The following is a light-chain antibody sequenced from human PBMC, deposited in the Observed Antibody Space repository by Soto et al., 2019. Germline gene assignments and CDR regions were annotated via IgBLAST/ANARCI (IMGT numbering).Light chain of an antibody. CDR1: SSDVGGYNY. V-gene: IGLV2-14*01. Sequence: SALTQPASVSGSPGQSITISCTGTSSDVGGYNYVSWYQQHPGKAPKLMIYEVSHRPSGVSNRFSGSKSGNTASLTISGLQAEDEADYYCSSYTTTNTYVFGTGTKLTVL. CDR2: EVS. J-gene: IGLJ1*01. CDR3: SSYTTTNTYV.